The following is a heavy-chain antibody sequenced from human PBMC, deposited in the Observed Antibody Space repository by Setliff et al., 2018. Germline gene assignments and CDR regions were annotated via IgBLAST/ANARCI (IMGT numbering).Heavy chain of an antibody. CDR2: ISAYNGNT. Sequence: ASVKVSCKAFGYTFTKYGIDWVRQAPGQGLEWMGWISAYNGNTNYAQKLQGRVTMTTDTSTSTAYMELRSLRSDDTAVYYCAATRDGYNMGYWGQGTLVTVSS. V-gene: IGHV1-18*01. CDR3: AATRDGYNMGY. J-gene: IGHJ4*02. CDR1: GYTFTKYG. D-gene: IGHD1-26*01.